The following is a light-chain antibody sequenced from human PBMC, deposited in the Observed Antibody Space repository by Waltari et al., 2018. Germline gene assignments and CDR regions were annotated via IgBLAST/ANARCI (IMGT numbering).Light chain of an antibody. J-gene: IGLJ2*01. CDR3: QSYDRSLSVV. Sequence: QSALTQPPSVSGAPGQGVTISCTGSGSNIGAGYDVHWYQQFPGTVPKLLLSGNNNRPSGVPDRFSASKTGTSASLAITGLQAEDEADYYCQSYDRSLSVVFGGGTKLTVL. CDR1: GSNIGAGYD. CDR2: GNN. V-gene: IGLV1-40*01.